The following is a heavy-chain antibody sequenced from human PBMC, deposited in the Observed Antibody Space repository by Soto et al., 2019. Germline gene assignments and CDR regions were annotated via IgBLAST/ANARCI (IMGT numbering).Heavy chain of an antibody. V-gene: IGHV3-30-3*01. J-gene: IGHJ5*02. CDR2: ISYDGSNK. D-gene: IGHD2-15*01. Sequence: QVQLVESGGGVVQPGRSLRLSCAASGFTFSSYAMHWVRQAPGKGLEWVAVISYDGSNKYYADSVKGRFTISRDNSKHTLYLQMNSLGAEDTAVYYCAREVACSGGSCVLGWFAPWSQGTLVTVSS. CDR1: GFTFSSYA. CDR3: AREVACSGGSCVLGWFAP.